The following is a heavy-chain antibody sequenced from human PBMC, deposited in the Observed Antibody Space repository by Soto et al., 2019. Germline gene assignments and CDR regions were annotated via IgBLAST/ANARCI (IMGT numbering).Heavy chain of an antibody. V-gene: IGHV1-69*13. Sequence: GASVKVSCKASGGTFSSYAISWVRQAPGQGLEWMGGIIPIFGTANYAQKFQGRVTITADESTSTAYMELSSLRSEDTAVYYCASLDSPAIDYWGQGTLVTVSS. CDR3: ASLDSPAIDY. J-gene: IGHJ4*02. D-gene: IGHD1-1*01. CDR1: GGTFSSYA. CDR2: IIPIFGTA.